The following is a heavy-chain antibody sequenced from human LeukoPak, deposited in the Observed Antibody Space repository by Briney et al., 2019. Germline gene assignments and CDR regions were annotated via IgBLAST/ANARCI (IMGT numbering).Heavy chain of an antibody. Sequence: HPGGSLRLSCAASGFTFSSYGMHWVRQAPGKGLEWVAVMWYDGKTKYYADSVKGRFTISRDNSKNTLYLQLNSLRAEDTAVYYCAKTGDLWSGYWNDYWGQGTPVTVSS. V-gene: IGHV3-33*06. CDR2: MWYDGKTK. CDR3: AKTGDLWSGYWNDY. D-gene: IGHD3-3*01. CDR1: GFTFSSYG. J-gene: IGHJ4*02.